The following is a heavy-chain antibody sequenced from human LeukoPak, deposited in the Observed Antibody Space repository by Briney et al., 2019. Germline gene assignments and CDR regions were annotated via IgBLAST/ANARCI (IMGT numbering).Heavy chain of an antibody. CDR3: ATSYCSSTSCYDSTFDY. Sequence: SETLSLICTVSGGSISSRSYYWRWIRQPAGKGLEWIGRIYTSGSTNYNPSLKSRVTISVDTSKNQFSLKLSSVTAADTAVYYCATSYCSSTSCYDSTFDYWGQGTLVTVSS. D-gene: IGHD2-2*01. CDR1: GGSISSRSYY. V-gene: IGHV4-61*02. J-gene: IGHJ4*02. CDR2: IYTSGST.